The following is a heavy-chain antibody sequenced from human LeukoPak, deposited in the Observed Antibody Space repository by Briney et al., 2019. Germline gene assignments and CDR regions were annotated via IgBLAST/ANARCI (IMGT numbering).Heavy chain of an antibody. CDR2: IYYSGST. CDR3: ARSGYNFWFDP. V-gene: IGHV4-59*01. CDR1: GGSISSYY. D-gene: IGHD5-24*01. Sequence: SETLSLTCTVSGGSISSYYWSWIRQPPGKGLEWIGYIYYSGSTNYNPSLKSRVTISVDTSKNQFSLKLCSVTAADTAVYYCARSGYNFWFDPWGQGTLVTVSS. J-gene: IGHJ5*02.